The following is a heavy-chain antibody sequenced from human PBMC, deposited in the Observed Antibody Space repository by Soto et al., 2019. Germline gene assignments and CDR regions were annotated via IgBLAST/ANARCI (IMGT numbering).Heavy chain of an antibody. Sequence: GSLRLSCAASGFTFSSDWMSWVRQAPVKGLEWVANIKQDGSEKYYVDSVKGRFTISRDNAKNSLYLQMNSLRAEDTAVYYCARDRIAAALTYYYYGMDVWGQGTTVTVSS. V-gene: IGHV3-7*05. D-gene: IGHD6-13*01. CDR1: GFTFSSDW. CDR2: IKQDGSEK. J-gene: IGHJ6*02. CDR3: ARDRIAAALTYYYYGMDV.